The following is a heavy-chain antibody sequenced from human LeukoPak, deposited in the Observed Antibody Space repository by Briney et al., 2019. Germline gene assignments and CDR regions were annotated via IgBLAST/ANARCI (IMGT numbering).Heavy chain of an antibody. CDR3: AREGNCSGGSCYFSEFDY. Sequence: SETLSLTCTVSGGSISSYYWSWIRQPPGKGLEWIGYIYYSGSTNYNPSLKSRVTLSVDTSKNQFSLKLSSVTAADTAVYYCAREGNCSGGSCYFSEFDYWGQGTLVTVSS. CDR1: GGSISSYY. CDR2: IYYSGST. D-gene: IGHD2-15*01. V-gene: IGHV4-59*01. J-gene: IGHJ4*02.